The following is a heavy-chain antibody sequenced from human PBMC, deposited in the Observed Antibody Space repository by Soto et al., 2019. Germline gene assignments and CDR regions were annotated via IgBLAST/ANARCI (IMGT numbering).Heavy chain of an antibody. CDR2: ISSSSSYI. CDR3: ARVDVPVAAKRLYYFDY. J-gene: IGHJ4*02. D-gene: IGHD2-15*01. Sequence: GGSLRLSCAASGFTFSSYSMNWVRQAPGKGLEWVSSISSSSSYIYYADSVKGRFTISRDNAKNSLYLQMNSLRAEDTAVYYCARVDVPVAAKRLYYFDYWGQGTLVTVSS. CDR1: GFTFSSYS. V-gene: IGHV3-21*01.